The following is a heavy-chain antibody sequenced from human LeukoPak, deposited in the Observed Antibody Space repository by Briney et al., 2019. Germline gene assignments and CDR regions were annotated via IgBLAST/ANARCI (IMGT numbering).Heavy chain of an antibody. Sequence: SETLSLTCAVYGGSFSGYYWSWIRQPPGKGLEWIGEINHSGSTNYNPSLKSRVTISVDTSKNQFSLKLSSVTAADTAVYYCARFGDYYVVDPWGQGTLVTVSS. V-gene: IGHV4-34*01. J-gene: IGHJ5*02. CDR3: ARFGDYYVVDP. CDR2: INHSGST. D-gene: IGHD4-17*01. CDR1: GGSFSGYY.